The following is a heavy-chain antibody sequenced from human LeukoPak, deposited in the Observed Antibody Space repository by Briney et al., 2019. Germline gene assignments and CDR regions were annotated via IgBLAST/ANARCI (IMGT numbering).Heavy chain of an antibody. J-gene: IGHJ5*02. CDR1: GGSISSYY. D-gene: IGHD3-10*01. CDR3: ARSLWFGESEKNNWFDP. CDR2: IYTSGST. Sequence: RPSETLSLTCTVSGGSISSYYWSWIRQPAGKGLEWIGRIYTSGSTNYNPSLKSRVTMSVDTSKNQFSLKLSSVTAADTAVYYCARSLWFGESEKNNWFDPWGQGTLVTVSS. V-gene: IGHV4-4*07.